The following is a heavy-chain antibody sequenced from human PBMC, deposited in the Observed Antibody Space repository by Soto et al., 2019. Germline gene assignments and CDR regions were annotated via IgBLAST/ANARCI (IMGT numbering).Heavy chain of an antibody. J-gene: IGHJ4*02. D-gene: IGHD3-10*01. Sequence: PSDTLSLTCTVSGGSINNYYWSWIRQPPGKGLEWIGYIYYSGSTNYNPSLKSRVTVSVDTSKNQFSLKLSSVTAADTAVYYCARESPTTGTNYYFDSWGQGTLVTVS. CDR2: IYYSGST. V-gene: IGHV4-59*01. CDR3: ARESPTTGTNYYFDS. CDR1: GGSINNYY.